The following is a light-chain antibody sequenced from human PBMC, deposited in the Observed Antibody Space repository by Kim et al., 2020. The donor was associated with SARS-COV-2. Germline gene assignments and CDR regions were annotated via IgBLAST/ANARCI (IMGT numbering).Light chain of an antibody. CDR1: QSVNSY. CDR2: GAS. V-gene: IGKV3-20*01. J-gene: IGKJ1*01. Sequence: LSPGERATLSCRASQSVNSYLAWYQEKPGQAPRLRIYGASTRATGIPDRLSGSGSGTDFTLTISGLEPEDFAVYYCQQYGSLPLTFGQGTKVEIK. CDR3: QQYGSLPLT.